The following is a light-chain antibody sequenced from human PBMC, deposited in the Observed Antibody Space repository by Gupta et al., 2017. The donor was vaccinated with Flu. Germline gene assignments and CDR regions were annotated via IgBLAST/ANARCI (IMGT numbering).Light chain of an antibody. CDR1: QSILYSSNHKNY. CDR2: WAS. CDR3: QQDDSSPQT. J-gene: IGKJ1*01. V-gene: IGKV4-1*01. Sequence: DIVMTQSPDSLTVSLGERATINCKSSQSILYSSNHKNYLAWYQQKLGQPPKLLIYWASTRESGVPDRFSGSGSGTDFTLTISSLQAEDVAVYYCQQDDSSPQTFGQGTKVEIK.